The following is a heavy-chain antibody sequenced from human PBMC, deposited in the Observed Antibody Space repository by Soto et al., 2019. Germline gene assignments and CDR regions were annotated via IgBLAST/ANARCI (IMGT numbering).Heavy chain of an antibody. V-gene: IGHV3-30-3*01. Sequence: GGSLRLSCAASGFTFSSYAMHWVRQAPGKGLEWVAVISYDGSNKYYADSVKGRFTISRDNSKNTLYLQMNSLRAEDTAVYYCARDEYGMDVWGQGTTVTVSS. CDR1: GFTFSSYA. CDR2: ISYDGSNK. J-gene: IGHJ6*02. CDR3: ARDEYGMDV.